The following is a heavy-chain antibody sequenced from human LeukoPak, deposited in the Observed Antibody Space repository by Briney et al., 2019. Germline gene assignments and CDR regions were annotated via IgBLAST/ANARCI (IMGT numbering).Heavy chain of an antibody. CDR3: ARGHGDHEVYFDY. CDR2: IIPIFGAA. CDR1: GGTFSSYA. D-gene: IGHD4-17*01. J-gene: IGHJ4*02. Sequence: SVKVSCKASGGTFSSYAISWVRQAPGQGLEWMGRIIPIFGAANYAQKFQGRVTITTDESTSTAYMELSSLRSEDTAVYYCARGHGDHEVYFDYWGQGTLVTVSS. V-gene: IGHV1-69*05.